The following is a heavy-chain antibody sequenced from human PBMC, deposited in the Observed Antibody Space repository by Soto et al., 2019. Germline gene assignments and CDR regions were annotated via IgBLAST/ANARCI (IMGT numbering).Heavy chain of an antibody. CDR3: ARVTSRMGDRPGY. Sequence: GASVKVSCKASGYTFTGYYMHWVRQAPGQGLEWMGWINPNSGGTNYAQKFQGRVTMTRDTSISTAYMELSRLRSDGTAVYYCARVTSRMGDRPGYWVRRTLVAFCS. J-gene: IGHJ4*02. V-gene: IGHV1-2*02. CDR1: GYTFTGYY. CDR2: INPNSGGT. D-gene: IGHD3-16*01.